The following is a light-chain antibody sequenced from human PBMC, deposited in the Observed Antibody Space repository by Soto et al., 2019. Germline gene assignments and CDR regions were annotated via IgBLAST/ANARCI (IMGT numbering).Light chain of an antibody. Sequence: EIVLTQSPCTLSLSPGEGATLSCGASQTVSSSYLAWYQQKPGQAPRLLIYASSNRATGIPDRFSGSASGTDFTLTINRLEPEDFAVYYCQLYGISPHFGQGTRLEIK. CDR1: QTVSSSY. CDR2: ASS. V-gene: IGKV3-20*01. CDR3: QLYGISPH. J-gene: IGKJ5*01.